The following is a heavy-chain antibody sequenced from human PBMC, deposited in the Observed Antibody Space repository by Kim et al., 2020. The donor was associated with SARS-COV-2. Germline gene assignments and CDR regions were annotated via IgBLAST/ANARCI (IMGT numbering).Heavy chain of an antibody. CDR3: VHGTFCSY. V-gene: IGHV3-74*03. CDR2: DGGGT. Sequence: DGGGTLEGDSVKGRFTVYRDNDKNILYLQMNSLRDDDTAVYYCVHGTFCSYWGQGALVTVSS. J-gene: IGHJ4*02. D-gene: IGHD1-26*01.